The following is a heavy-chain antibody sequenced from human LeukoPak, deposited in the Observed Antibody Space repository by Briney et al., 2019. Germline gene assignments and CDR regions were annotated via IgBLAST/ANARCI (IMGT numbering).Heavy chain of an antibody. J-gene: IGHJ4*02. D-gene: IGHD2-15*01. Sequence: GASVEVSCKAPGGTFSSYAISWVRQAPGQGLEWMGRIIPIFGIANYAQKFQGRVTITADKSTSTAYMELSSLRSEDTAVYYCANYPALDCSGGSCYYFDYWGQGTLVTVSS. CDR3: ANYPALDCSGGSCYYFDY. CDR2: IIPIFGIA. V-gene: IGHV1-69*10. CDR1: GGTFSSYA.